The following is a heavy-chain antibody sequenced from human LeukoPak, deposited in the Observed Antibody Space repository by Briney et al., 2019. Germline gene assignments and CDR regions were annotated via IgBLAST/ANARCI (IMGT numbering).Heavy chain of an antibody. J-gene: IGHJ5*02. Sequence: ASVKVSCKASGGTFSSYAISWVRQAPGQGLEWMGRIIPIFGIANYAQKFQGRVTITADKSTSTAYMELSSLRSEDTAVYYCATTLGYCSSTSCYENNWFDRWGQGTLVTVSS. V-gene: IGHV1-69*04. D-gene: IGHD2-2*01. CDR2: IIPIFGIA. CDR1: GGTFSSYA. CDR3: ATTLGYCSSTSCYENNWFDR.